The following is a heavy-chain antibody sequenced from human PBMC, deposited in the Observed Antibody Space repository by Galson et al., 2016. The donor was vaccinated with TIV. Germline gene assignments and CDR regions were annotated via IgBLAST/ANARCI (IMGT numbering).Heavy chain of an antibody. CDR1: GYTFTDYY. V-gene: IGHV1-69-2*01. J-gene: IGHJ6*02. CDR3: TTVRLRGPGGMDV. Sequence: VKVSCKVFGYTFTDYYLHWMQQAPGKGFEWMGHVDPEDGKTNYAAKFQGRVTMTADTSTDTAYMERSGLRSEDTAIYFCTTVRLRGPGGMDVWGQGTTVIVSS. D-gene: IGHD2-8*01. CDR2: VDPEDGKT.